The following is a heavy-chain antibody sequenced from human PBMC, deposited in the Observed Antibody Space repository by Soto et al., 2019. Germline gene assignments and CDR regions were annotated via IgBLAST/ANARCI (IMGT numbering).Heavy chain of an antibody. CDR2: IYYIGST. Sequence: SETLSLTCTVSGGSISSYYWSWIRQPPGKGLEWIGYIYYIGSTNYNPSLKSRVTISVDTSKNQISLKLNSVTAADTAVYYCAREDSRWFDPWGQGTLVTVS. CDR3: AREDSRWFDP. CDR1: GGSISSYY. J-gene: IGHJ5*02. V-gene: IGHV4-59*01.